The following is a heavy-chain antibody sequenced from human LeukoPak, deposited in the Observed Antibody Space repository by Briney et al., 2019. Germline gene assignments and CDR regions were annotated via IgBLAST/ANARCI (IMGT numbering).Heavy chain of an antibody. CDR1: GYTFTDYY. J-gene: IGHJ4*02. CDR2: INPNSGGT. CDR3: AKDAIVRDYSNSDY. D-gene: IGHD4-11*01. V-gene: IGHV1-2*02. Sequence: ASVKVSCKASGYTFTDYYLQWVRQAPGQGLEWMGWINPNSGGTNYAQKFQGRVTMTRDTSISTAYMELSRLTSDDTAVYYCAKDAIVRDYSNSDYWGQGTLVTVSS.